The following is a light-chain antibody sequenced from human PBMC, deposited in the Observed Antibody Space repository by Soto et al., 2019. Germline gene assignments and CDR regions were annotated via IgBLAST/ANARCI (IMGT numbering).Light chain of an antibody. CDR2: AAS. CDR3: QHLNSYPRALA. V-gene: IGKV1-9*01. Sequence: DIQLTQSPSFLSASVGDRVNITCRASQGISSFLAWYQQKVGQAPKLLIYAASTLESGVSLRFSGSGSGTEFTLTISSLQPEDFATYYCQHLNSYPRALAFGGGTKVEI. CDR1: QGISSF. J-gene: IGKJ4*01.